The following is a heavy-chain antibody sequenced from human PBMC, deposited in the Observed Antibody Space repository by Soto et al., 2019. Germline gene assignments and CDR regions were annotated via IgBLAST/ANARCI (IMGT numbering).Heavy chain of an antibody. CDR1: GFTFSSYW. CDR3: ARGGGGVRLN. V-gene: IGHV3-74*01. Sequence: EVQLVESGGALVQPGGSLILSCAAYGFTFSSYWMHWVRQAPGKGLVWVSRSNSDGRSTSYADSVKGRFTISRENAKNTLYLQMNSLRAEDKAVYYCARGGGGVRLNWGQGTMVTVSS. J-gene: IGHJ4*02. CDR2: SNSDGRST. D-gene: IGHD3-16*01.